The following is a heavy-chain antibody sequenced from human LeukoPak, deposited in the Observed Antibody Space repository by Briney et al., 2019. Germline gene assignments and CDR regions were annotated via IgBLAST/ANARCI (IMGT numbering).Heavy chain of an antibody. D-gene: IGHD3-10*01. CDR1: GYSFTSYW. CDR2: IYPGDSDT. CDR3: ALGGSGSYYTSLSEFDP. J-gene: IGHJ5*02. V-gene: IGHV5-51*01. Sequence: GESLQISCKGSGYSFTSYWIGWVRQMPGKGLEWMGIIYPGDSDTRYSPSFQGQVTISADKSISTAYLQWSSLKASDTATYYCALGGSGSYYTSLSEFDPWGQGTLVTVSS.